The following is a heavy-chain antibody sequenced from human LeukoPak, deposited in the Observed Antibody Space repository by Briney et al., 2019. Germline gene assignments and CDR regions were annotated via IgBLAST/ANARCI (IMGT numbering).Heavy chain of an antibody. V-gene: IGHV4-59*11. J-gene: IGHJ4*02. D-gene: IGHD6-19*01. Sequence: SETLSLTCTVSGGSISSHYWSWIRQPPGKGPEWIGYIYYSGSTNYNPSLKSRVTISVDTSKNQFSLKLSSVTAADTAVYYCARAAPGQWLRDRPWYYFDYWGQGTLVTVSS. CDR2: IYYSGST. CDR3: ARAAPGQWLRDRPWYYFDY. CDR1: GGSISSHY.